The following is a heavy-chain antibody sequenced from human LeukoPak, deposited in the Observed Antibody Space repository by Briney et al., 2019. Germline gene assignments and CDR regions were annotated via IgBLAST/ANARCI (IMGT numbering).Heavy chain of an antibody. J-gene: IGHJ4*02. CDR3: AKRDTITIFGVVPDGDY. CDR1: GFTFSSYA. Sequence: GGSLRLSCAASGFTFSSYAMSWVRQAPGKGLEWVSAISGSGGNTYYADSVKGRFTISRDNSKNTLYLQMNSLRAEDTAVYYCAKRDTITIFGVVPDGDYWGQGTLVTVSS. CDR2: ISGSGGNT. D-gene: IGHD3-3*01. V-gene: IGHV3-23*01.